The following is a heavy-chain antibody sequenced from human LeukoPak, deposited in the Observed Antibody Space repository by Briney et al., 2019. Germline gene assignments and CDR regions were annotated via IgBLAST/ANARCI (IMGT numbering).Heavy chain of an antibody. D-gene: IGHD3-10*01. J-gene: IGHJ6*02. CDR3: AGVWFGRRHYYYYGMDV. V-gene: IGHV1-18*01. Sequence: ASVKVSCKASGYTFTSYGIRWVRQAPGQGLEWMGWISAYNGNTNYAQKLQGRVTMATDTSTSTAYMELRSLRSDDTAVYYCAGVWFGRRHYYYYGMDVWGQGTTVTVSS. CDR2: ISAYNGNT. CDR1: GYTFTSYG.